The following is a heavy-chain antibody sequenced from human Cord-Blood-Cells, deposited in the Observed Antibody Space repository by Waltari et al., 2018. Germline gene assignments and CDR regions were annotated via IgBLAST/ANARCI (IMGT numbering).Heavy chain of an antibody. Sequence: EVQLVESGGGLVQPGGSLRFSCAASGFTFSSYELNWVRQAPGKGLEWVSYISSSGSTIYYADSVKGRFTISRDNAKNSLYLQMNSLRAEDTAVYYCARDSYYYYMDVWGKGTTVTVSS. CDR3: ARDSYYYYMDV. V-gene: IGHV3-48*03. J-gene: IGHJ6*03. CDR2: ISSSGSTI. CDR1: GFTFSSYE.